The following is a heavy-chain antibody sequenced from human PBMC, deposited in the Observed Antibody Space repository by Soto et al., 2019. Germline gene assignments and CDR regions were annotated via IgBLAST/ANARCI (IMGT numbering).Heavy chain of an antibody. CDR3: ARGDIVVVPEARRYYFDS. CDR1: GYTFTSYY. D-gene: IGHD2-2*01. V-gene: IGHV1-46*01. CDR2: ISPSGGST. J-gene: IGHJ4*02. Sequence: ASVKVSCKASGYTFTSYYMHWVRQAPGQGLEWMGIISPSGGSTSYAQKFQGRVTMTRDTSTSTVYMELSSLRSEDTAVYYCARGDIVVVPEARRYYFDSWGQGTLVTVSS.